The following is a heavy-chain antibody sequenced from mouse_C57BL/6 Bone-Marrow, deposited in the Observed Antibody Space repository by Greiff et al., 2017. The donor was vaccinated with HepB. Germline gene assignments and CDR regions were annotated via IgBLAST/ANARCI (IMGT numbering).Heavy chain of an antibody. J-gene: IGHJ3*01. CDR3: ARGRGYDYDESLTGPFAY. CDR1: GYTFTNYW. V-gene: IGHV1-63*01. D-gene: IGHD2-4*01. Sequence: VQLVESGAELVRPGTSVKMSCKASGYTFTNYWIGWAKQRPGHGLEWIGDIYPGGGYTNYNEKFKGKATLTADKSSSTAYMQFSSLTSEDSAIYYCARGRGYDYDESLTGPFAYWGQGTLVTVSA. CDR2: IYPGGGYT.